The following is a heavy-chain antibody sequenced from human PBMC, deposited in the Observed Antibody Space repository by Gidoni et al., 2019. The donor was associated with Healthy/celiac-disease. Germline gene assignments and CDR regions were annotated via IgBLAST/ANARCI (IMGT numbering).Heavy chain of an antibody. V-gene: IGHV4-61*02. D-gene: IGHD3-10*01. CDR3: ARDIGLNDY. J-gene: IGHJ4*02. CDR2: IYTSGST. CDR1: GGSISSGSYY. Sequence: QVQLQESGPGLVKPSQTLSLTCTVSGGSISSGSYYWSWIRQPAGKGLEWIGRIYTSGSTNYNPSLKSRVTISVDTSKNQFSLKLSSVTAADTAVYYCARDIGLNDYWGQGTLVTVSS.